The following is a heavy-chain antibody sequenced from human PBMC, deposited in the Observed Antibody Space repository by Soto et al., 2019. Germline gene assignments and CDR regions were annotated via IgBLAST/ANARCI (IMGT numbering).Heavy chain of an antibody. V-gene: IGHV3-33*01. CDR2: IWYDGSNK. CDR3: ARGPSDSSSWYYYYYYYMDV. Sequence: GGSLRLSCAASGFTFSSYGMHWVRQAPGKGLEWVAVIWYDGSNKYYADSVKGRFTISRDNSKNTLYLQMNSLRAEDTAVYYCARGPSDSSSWYYYYYYYMDVWGKGTTVTVSS. J-gene: IGHJ6*03. D-gene: IGHD6-13*01. CDR1: GFTFSSYG.